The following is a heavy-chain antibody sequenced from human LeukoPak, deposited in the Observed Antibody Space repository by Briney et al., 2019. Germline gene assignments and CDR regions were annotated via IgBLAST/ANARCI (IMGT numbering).Heavy chain of an antibody. CDR2: IYPGDSDT. Sequence: GESLMISCKGSGYSFTSYWIGWVRQMPGKGLEWMGIIYPGDSDTRYSPSFQGQVTISADKSISTAYLQWSSLKASDTAMYYCARHLAAAGPRLRAGPGYYYYYYMDVWGKGTTVTVSS. J-gene: IGHJ6*03. V-gene: IGHV5-51*01. CDR3: ARHLAAAGPRLRAGPGYYYYYYMDV. CDR1: GYSFTSYW. D-gene: IGHD6-13*01.